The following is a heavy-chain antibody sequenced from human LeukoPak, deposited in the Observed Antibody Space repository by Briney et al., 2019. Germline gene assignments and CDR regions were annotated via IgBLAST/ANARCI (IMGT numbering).Heavy chain of an antibody. D-gene: IGHD3-10*01. Sequence: GGSLRHSCAASGLTFSSYAMSWVRQAPGKGLEWVSGISGSGDNTYYADSVKGRFTISRDNSKFTLYLQMNSLRAEDTALYYCAKDRSTDWAWFGELLDWGQGNMVTVSS. V-gene: IGHV3-23*01. CDR3: AKDRSTDWAWFGELLD. CDR2: ISGSGDNT. J-gene: IGHJ4*02. CDR1: GLTFSSYA.